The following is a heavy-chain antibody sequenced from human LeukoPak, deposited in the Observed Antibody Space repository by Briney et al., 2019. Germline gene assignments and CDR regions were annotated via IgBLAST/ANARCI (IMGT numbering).Heavy chain of an antibody. CDR3: ARAYGSGSYEVY. Sequence: ASVKVSCKASGYTFISYYMHWVRQAPGQGLEWMGIINPSGGSTSYAQKFQGRVTMTRDTSTSTVYMELSRLRSDDTAVYYCARAYGSGSYEVYWGQGTLVTVSS. V-gene: IGHV1-46*01. CDR1: GYTFISYY. CDR2: INPSGGST. D-gene: IGHD3-10*01. J-gene: IGHJ4*02.